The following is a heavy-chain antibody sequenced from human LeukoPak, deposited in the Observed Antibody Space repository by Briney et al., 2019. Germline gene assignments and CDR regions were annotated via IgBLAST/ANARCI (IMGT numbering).Heavy chain of an antibody. D-gene: IGHD3-22*01. J-gene: IGHJ4*02. CDR3: AKEGGSAYYYDSSGCPFDY. CDR1: GFTFSSYA. CDR2: ISGSGGST. Sequence: PGGSLRLACAASGFTFSSYAMRWVRQAPGEGRGWVSAISGSGGSTYYADSVEGRFTISRDNSQNTLYLQVNSLRAEDTAVYYCAKEGGSAYYYDSSGCPFDYWGQGTLVTVSS. V-gene: IGHV3-23*01.